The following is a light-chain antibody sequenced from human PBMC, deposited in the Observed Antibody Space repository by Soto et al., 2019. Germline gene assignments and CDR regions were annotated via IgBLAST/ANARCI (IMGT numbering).Light chain of an antibody. CDR1: SSDVGSYNL. V-gene: IGLV2-23*02. Sequence: QSALTQPAYVSGSPGQSITISCTGTSSDVGSYNLFSWYQQHPGKAPKLMIYEVSKRPSGVSNRFSGSKSANTASLTISGLQADDEADYYCCSYGGRSTYVFGTGTKLTVL. CDR3: CSYGGRSTYV. CDR2: EVS. J-gene: IGLJ1*01.